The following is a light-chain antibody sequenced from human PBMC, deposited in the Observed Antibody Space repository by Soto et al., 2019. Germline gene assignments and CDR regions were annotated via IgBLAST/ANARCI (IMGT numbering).Light chain of an antibody. J-gene: IGLJ1*01. CDR3: CSYRGSSTLYV. CDR1: SSDVGGYKY. Sequence: QSVLTQPASVSGSPGQSITISCTGPSSDVGGYKYVSWYQQHPGKAPKLMIYEVSYRPSGVSNRFSGSQSGNTASLTISGLQAEDEADYYCCSYRGSSTLYVFGTGTKVTVL. V-gene: IGLV2-14*01. CDR2: EVS.